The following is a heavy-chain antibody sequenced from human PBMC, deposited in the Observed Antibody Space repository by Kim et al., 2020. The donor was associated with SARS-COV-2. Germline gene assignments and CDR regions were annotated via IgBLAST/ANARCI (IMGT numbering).Heavy chain of an antibody. D-gene: IGHD6-13*01. J-gene: IGHJ4*02. CDR1: GFTFSDYW. CDR2: LNQDGIDK. V-gene: IGHV3-7*01. CDR3: ARGGSYSFEY. Sequence: GGSLRLSCAASGFTFSDYWMRWVRHSPGKGLEWVADLNQDGIDKHYMESVKGRFTISRDNAENSLFLQMDSLRAEDAALYYCARGGSYSFEYWSQGTLVTASS.